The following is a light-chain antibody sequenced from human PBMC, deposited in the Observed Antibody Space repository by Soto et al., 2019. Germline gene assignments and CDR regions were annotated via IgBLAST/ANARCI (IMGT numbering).Light chain of an antibody. CDR2: GAS. CDR1: QSVSTNQ. CDR3: QQYGSSPRT. V-gene: IGKV3-20*01. J-gene: IGKJ1*01. Sequence: EIVLTQSPGTLSLSPGERATLSCRASQSVSTNQLAWYQQKPGQAPRLLIYGASSRATGIPGRFSGSGSGTDFTLTISRLEPEDFAVYYCQQYGSSPRTFGQGTKVDIK.